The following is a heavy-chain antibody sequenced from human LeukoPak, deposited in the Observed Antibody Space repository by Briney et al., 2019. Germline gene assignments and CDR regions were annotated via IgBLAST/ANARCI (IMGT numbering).Heavy chain of an antibody. D-gene: IGHD3-22*01. Sequence: ASVKVSCKASGYSFTSHYMHWVRQAPGQGLEWMGLINPSGSSTLYAQKLQGRVTMTTDTSTSTAYMELRSLRSDDTAVYYCARWPDDSSGYWGQGTLVTVSS. V-gene: IGHV1-46*01. CDR3: ARWPDDSSGY. CDR2: INPSGSST. J-gene: IGHJ4*02. CDR1: GYSFTSHY.